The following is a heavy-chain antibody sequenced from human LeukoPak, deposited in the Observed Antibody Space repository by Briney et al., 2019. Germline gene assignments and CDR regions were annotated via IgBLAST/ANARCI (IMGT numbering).Heavy chain of an antibody. CDR3: AREGGQAAELDN. CDR2: MNPNNGNR. J-gene: IGHJ4*02. CDR1: GYSFTSYD. D-gene: IGHD6-25*01. V-gene: IGHV1-8*01. Sequence: ASVKVSCKASGYSFTSYDIHWVRQAPGQGLEWMGWMNPNNGNRGHAQKFQGRATLTRDTSTGTAYMELSSLTSADTAIYFCAREGGQAAELDNWGQGTQVTVSS.